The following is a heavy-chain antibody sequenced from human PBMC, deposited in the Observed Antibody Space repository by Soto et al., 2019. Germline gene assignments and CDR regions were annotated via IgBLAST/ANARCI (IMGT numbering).Heavy chain of an antibody. Sequence: QVQLQESGPGLVKPSETLSLTCTVSGGSVSSGSYYWSWIRQPPGKGLEWIGYIYYSGSTNYNPSLKRRVTISVDTSKNQFSLKLSSVTAADTAVYYCASGLRGDYYFDYWGQGTLVTVSS. J-gene: IGHJ4*02. V-gene: IGHV4-61*01. CDR3: ASGLRGDYYFDY. CDR2: IYYSGST. CDR1: GGSVSSGSYY. D-gene: IGHD2-21*02.